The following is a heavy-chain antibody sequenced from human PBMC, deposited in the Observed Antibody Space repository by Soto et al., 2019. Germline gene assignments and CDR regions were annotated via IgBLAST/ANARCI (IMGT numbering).Heavy chain of an antibody. CDR3: ARGRGTYYADS. CDR2: IDTDGSTGGT. J-gene: IGHJ4*02. D-gene: IGHD1-26*01. V-gene: IGHV3-74*03. CDR1: GFTFSGHW. Sequence: EVRLVESGGALVPPGGSLRLTCEASGFTFSGHWMHWVRRAPGKGLVWVSHIDTDGSTGGTPYADSVKGRFTVSRDDSKDRLYLQMNDLRVEDTAVYYCARGRGTYYADSWGQGTLVTVSS.